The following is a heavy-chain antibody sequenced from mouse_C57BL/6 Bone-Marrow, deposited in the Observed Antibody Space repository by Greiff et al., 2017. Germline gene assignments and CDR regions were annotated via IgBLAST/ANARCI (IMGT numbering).Heavy chain of an antibody. D-gene: IGHD2-3*01. CDR1: GYAFSSSW. J-gene: IGHJ4*01. Sequence: VQLQQSGPELVKPGASVKISCKASGYAFSSSWMNWVKQRPGKGLEWIGRIYPGDGDTNYNGKFKGKATLTADKSSSTAYMQLSSLTSEDSAVYFCARHYDGYWGQGTSVTVSS. CDR3: ARHYDGY. V-gene: IGHV1-82*01. CDR2: IYPGDGDT.